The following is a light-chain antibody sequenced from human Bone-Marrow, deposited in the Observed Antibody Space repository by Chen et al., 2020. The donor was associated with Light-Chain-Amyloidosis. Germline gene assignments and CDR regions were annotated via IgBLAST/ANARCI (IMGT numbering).Light chain of an antibody. CDR2: DDS. V-gene: IGLV3-21*02. Sequence: SSVLTQPSSVSVAPGQPATIACGGNNIGVTSVHWYQQRPGQAPLLVVYDDSDRPSGIPERLSCSNAGNTATLTISRVEAGDEADYYCQVWDRSSDRPVFGGGTKLTVL. J-gene: IGLJ3*02. CDR1: NIGVTS. CDR3: QVWDRSSDRPV.